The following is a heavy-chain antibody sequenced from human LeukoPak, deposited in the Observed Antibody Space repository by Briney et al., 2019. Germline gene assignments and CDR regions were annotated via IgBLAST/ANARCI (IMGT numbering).Heavy chain of an antibody. CDR3: ARARDRLTFDY. J-gene: IGHJ4*02. D-gene: IGHD2-21*02. CDR2: MKPNSGNT. CDR1: GYTFTNYD. Sequence: GASVKVSCKASGYTFTNYDINWVRQATGQGLEWMGYMKPNSGNTGYAQKFQGRVTMTRDTSISTAYMELSSLTSEDTAVYYCARARDRLTFDYWGQGTLVTVSS. V-gene: IGHV1-8*01.